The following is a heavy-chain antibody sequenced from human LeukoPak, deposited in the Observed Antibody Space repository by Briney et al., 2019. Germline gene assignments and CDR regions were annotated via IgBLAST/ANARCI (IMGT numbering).Heavy chain of an antibody. CDR3: ARGPYYYGSGSYYADY. CDR1: GGTFSSYA. CDR2: IIPILGIA. J-gene: IGHJ4*02. Sequence: SVKVSCKASGGTFSSYAISWVRQAPGQGLEWMGRIIPILGIANYAQKFQGRVTITADKSTSTAYMELSSLRSEDTAVYYCARGPYYYGSGSYYADYWGQGTLVTVSS. D-gene: IGHD3-10*01. V-gene: IGHV1-69*04.